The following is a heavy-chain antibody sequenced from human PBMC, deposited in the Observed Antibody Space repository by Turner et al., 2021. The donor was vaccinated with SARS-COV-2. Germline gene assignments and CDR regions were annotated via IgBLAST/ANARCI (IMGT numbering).Heavy chain of an antibody. Sequence: QVQLQESGPGLVRPSETLSLTCTVSGGSIRSKSWSWIRQSPGRGLEWIGYFDKIGSIDYNPSLRSRVTISVDTSKNQLSLNLISVTAADTAVYYCARHQGSASGYDHGMNVWGQGTAVIVSS. J-gene: IGHJ6*02. CDR2: FDKIGSI. CDR3: ARHQGSASGYDHGMNV. V-gene: IGHV4-59*08. CDR1: GGSIRSKS. D-gene: IGHD1-26*01.